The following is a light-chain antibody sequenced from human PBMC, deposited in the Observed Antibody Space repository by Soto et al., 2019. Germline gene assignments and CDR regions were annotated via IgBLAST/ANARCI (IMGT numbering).Light chain of an antibody. CDR1: QSVSDN. CDR2: SAS. Sequence: EAVMTPSPASLSVSPGERVTLPCRASQSVSDNLAWFQQKPGQAPSLLISSASVRATGVPARFSGSGSGTEFTLTISSLQSEDFGIYFCQQYDEWPFTFGQGTKVEIK. J-gene: IGKJ2*01. CDR3: QQYDEWPFT. V-gene: IGKV3D-15*01.